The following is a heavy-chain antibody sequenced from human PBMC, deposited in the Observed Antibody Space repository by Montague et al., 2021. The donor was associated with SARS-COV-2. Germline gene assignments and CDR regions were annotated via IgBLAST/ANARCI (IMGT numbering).Heavy chain of an antibody. J-gene: IGHJ6*02. CDR3: ARAFTDWLRYYGMDV. D-gene: IGHD3-9*01. V-gene: IGHV4-39*01. CDR2: IYYSGST. Sequence: SETLSLTCTVSGGSISSSSYYWDWIRQPPGKGLEWIGSIYYSGSTYYNPSLKSRVTISVDTSKNQFSLELSSVTAADTAVYYCARAFTDWLRYYGMDVWGQGATVTVSS. CDR1: GGSISSSSYY.